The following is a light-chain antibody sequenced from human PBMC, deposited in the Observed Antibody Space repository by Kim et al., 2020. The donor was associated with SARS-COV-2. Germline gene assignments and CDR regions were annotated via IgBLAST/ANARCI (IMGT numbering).Light chain of an antibody. CDR2: VNSDGSH. CDR3: QAWGSGIRV. J-gene: IGLJ3*02. Sequence: ASVKPPCTQSRGHSSYAIAWHQQQPEQGPRYLMKVNSDGSHSKGDGIPDRFSGSSSGAGRYLTISSLQSEDEADYYCQAWGSGIRVFGGGTQLTVL. CDR1: RGHSSYA. V-gene: IGLV4-69*01.